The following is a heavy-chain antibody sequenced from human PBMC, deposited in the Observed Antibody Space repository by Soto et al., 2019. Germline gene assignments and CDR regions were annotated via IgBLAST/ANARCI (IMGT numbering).Heavy chain of an antibody. J-gene: IGHJ4*02. Sequence: SETLSLTCTVSGGSISSGDYYWSWIRQPPGKGLEWIGYIYYSGSTYYNPSLKSRVTISVDTSKNQFSLKLSSVTAADTAVYYCAREVYCSSTSCYLYGNCFDYWGQGTLVTVSS. CDR3: AREVYCSSTSCYLYGNCFDY. CDR2: IYYSGST. CDR1: GGSISSGDYY. V-gene: IGHV4-30-4*01. D-gene: IGHD2-2*01.